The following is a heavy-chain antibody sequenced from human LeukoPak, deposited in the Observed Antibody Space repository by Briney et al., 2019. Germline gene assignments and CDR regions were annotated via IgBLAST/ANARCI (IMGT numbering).Heavy chain of an antibody. CDR3: ARGGVVTAIPTY. V-gene: IGHV4-31*03. CDR2: IYYSGST. J-gene: IGHJ4*02. D-gene: IGHD2-21*02. Sequence: SQTLSLTCTVSGGSISSGGYYWSWLRQHPGKGLEWIGYIYYSGSTYYNPSLKSRVTISVDTSKNQFSLKLSSVTAADTAVYYCARGGVVTAIPTYWGQGTLVTVSS. CDR1: GGSISSGGYY.